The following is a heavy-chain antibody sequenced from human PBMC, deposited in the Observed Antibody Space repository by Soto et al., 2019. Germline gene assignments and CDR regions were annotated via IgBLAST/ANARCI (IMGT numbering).Heavy chain of an antibody. CDR1: GFSLTTSGVG. CDR3: VHRMIVAGHWFFDI. V-gene: IGHV2-5*02. Sequence: QIALRESGPTLVKPTQTLTLTCSFSGFSLTTSGVGVGWIRQPPGKALEWLALIHGDDEKNCSPSLRTRLTITHDTSKNQAVLTMTNMDTVETGTYYCVHRMIVAGHWFFDIWGRGTLVTVSS. J-gene: IGHJ2*01. D-gene: IGHD5-12*01. CDR2: IHGDDEK.